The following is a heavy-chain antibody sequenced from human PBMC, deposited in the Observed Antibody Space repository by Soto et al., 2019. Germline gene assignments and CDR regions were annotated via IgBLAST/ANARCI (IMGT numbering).Heavy chain of an antibody. CDR3: AIVVPAATNNWFDP. D-gene: IGHD2-2*01. J-gene: IGHJ5*02. CDR2: INHSGST. Sequence: PSEALSVTCAVYGGFFIGYYWSWIRQPPGKGLEWIGEINHSGSTNYNPSLKSRVTISVDTSKNQFSLKLSSVTAADTAVYYCAIVVPAATNNWFDPCGQGTLVTVSS. V-gene: IGHV4-34*01. CDR1: GGFFIGYY.